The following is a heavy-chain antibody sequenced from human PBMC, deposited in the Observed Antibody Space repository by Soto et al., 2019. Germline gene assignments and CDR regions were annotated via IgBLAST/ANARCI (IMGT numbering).Heavy chain of an antibody. J-gene: IGHJ3*02. CDR1: GGTFNTYS. CDR3: TLGAWSGEVCDI. D-gene: IGHD2-21*01. CDR2: IFPMLGIR. V-gene: IGHV1-69*02. Sequence: QVQLVQSGAEVKKPGSSVKVSCKDSGGTFNTYSMFWVRQAPGQGLEWMGRIFPMLGIRNYAQRFQDRVRFTADKPAATAQMELSSVRSEDRALYYCTLGAWSGEVCDIWGEGTRVTVSS.